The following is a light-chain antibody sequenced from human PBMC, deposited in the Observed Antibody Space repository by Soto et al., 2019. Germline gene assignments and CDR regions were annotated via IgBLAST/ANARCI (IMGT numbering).Light chain of an antibody. J-gene: IGLJ2*01. CDR1: SSNIGAGYG. CDR3: QSYDSSLSGSGVV. CDR2: ANS. Sequence: QSVLTQPPSVSGAPGQRVTISCTGSSSNIGAGYGVHWYQQLPGIAPKLLIYANSNRPSGVPDRFSGSKSGTSASLAITGLQAEDEADYYCQSYDSSLSGSGVVFGGGTKLTVL. V-gene: IGLV1-40*01.